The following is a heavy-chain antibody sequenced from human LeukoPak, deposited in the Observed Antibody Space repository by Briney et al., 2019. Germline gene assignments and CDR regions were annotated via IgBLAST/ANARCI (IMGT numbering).Heavy chain of an antibody. CDR1: GYTFNGYY. CDR2: ISPNSGDT. J-gene: IGHJ4*02. V-gene: IGHV1-2*02. Sequence: ASVKVSCKASGYTFNGYYMHWVRQAPGRGPEWMGWISPNSGDTNYAQKFQGRVTMTRDTSISTAYMELSRLRSDDTAVYYCARPDGDTGGNYGCWGQGTLVTVSS. CDR3: ARPDGDTGGNYGC. D-gene: IGHD4-23*01.